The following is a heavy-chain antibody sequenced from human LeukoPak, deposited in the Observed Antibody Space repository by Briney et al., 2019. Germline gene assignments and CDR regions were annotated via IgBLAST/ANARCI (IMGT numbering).Heavy chain of an antibody. CDR1: GGSISSSSYY. CDR2: IYYSGST. D-gene: IGHD3-10*01. Sequence: ASETLSLTCTVSGGSISSSSYYWGWIRQPPGKGLEWIGSIYYSGSTYYNPSIKSRVTISVDTSKNQFSLKLSSVTAADTAVYYCSRSWFGGYGGGAFDIWGQGTMVTVSS. CDR3: SRSWFGGYGGGAFDI. V-gene: IGHV4-39*01. J-gene: IGHJ3*02.